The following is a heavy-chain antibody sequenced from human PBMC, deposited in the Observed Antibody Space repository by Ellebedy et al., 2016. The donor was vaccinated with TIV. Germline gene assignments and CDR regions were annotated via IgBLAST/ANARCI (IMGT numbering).Heavy chain of an antibody. J-gene: IGHJ4*02. CDR1: GYTFTSYG. CDR2: ISAYNGNT. D-gene: IGHD3-22*01. Sequence: ASVKVSCKASGYTFTSYGISWVRQAPGQGLEWMGWISAYNGNTNYAQKLQGRVTMTTDTSTSTAYMELRSLRSDDTAVYYCARASTEWYDSSGYYSDYWGQGTLVTVSS. V-gene: IGHV1-18*04. CDR3: ARASTEWYDSSGYYSDY.